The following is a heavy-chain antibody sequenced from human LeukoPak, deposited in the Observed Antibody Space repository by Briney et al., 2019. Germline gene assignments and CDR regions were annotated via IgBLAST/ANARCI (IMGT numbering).Heavy chain of an antibody. V-gene: IGHV4-34*01. CDR1: GGSFSGYY. J-gene: IGHJ4*02. CDR2: INHSGST. CDR3: ASLYGGNFGA. Sequence: SETLSLTCAVNGGSFSGYYWSWIRQPPGKGLEWIGEINHSGSTNYNPSLKSRVTISVDTSKNQFSLKLSSVTAADTAVYYCASLYGGNFGAWGQGTLVTVSS. D-gene: IGHD4-23*01.